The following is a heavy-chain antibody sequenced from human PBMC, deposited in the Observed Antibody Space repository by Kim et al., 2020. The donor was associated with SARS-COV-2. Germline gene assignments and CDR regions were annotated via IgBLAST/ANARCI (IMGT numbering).Heavy chain of an antibody. J-gene: IGHJ5*02. D-gene: IGHD1-26*01. CDR2: IYYSGST. V-gene: IGHV4-59*13. Sequence: SETLSLTCTVSGGSISSYYWSWIRQPPGKGLEWIGYIYYSGSTNYNPSLKSRVTISVDTSKNQFSLKLSSVTAADTAVYYCARETAFSGRFDPWGQGTLVTVSS. CDR3: ARETAFSGRFDP. CDR1: GGSISSYY.